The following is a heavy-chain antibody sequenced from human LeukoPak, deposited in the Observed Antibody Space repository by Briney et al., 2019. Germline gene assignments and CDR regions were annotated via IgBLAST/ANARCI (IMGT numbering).Heavy chain of an antibody. CDR3: ARHSGTGIGYCSGGSCYNLDY. Sequence: SETLSLTCTVSGGSISSSSYYCGWIRQPPGKGLEWIGSIYYSGSTYYNPSLKSRVTISVDTSKNQFSLKLSSVTAADTAVYYCARHSGTGIGYCSGGSCYNLDYWGQGTLVTVSS. J-gene: IGHJ4*02. CDR2: IYYSGST. D-gene: IGHD2-15*01. CDR1: GGSISSSSYY. V-gene: IGHV4-39*01.